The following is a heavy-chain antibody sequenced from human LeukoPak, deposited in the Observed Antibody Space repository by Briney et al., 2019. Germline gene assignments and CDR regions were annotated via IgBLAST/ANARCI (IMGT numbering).Heavy chain of an antibody. V-gene: IGHV3-64*02. CDR2: IISNGGRT. D-gene: IGHD3-3*01. J-gene: IGHJ6*03. CDR3: ARITMGATIANYYYYYMDV. CDR1: GFTFSSYS. Sequence: GGSLRLSCAASGFTFSSYSMHWVCQAPGKGLEYVSAIISNGGRTHYADSVTGRFTISRDNSKNTLFLQMGSLRPDDMAVYYCARITMGATIANYYYYYMDVWGKGTTVTVSS.